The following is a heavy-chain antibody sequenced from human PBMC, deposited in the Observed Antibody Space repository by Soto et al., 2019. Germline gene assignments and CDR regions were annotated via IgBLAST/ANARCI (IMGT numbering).Heavy chain of an antibody. J-gene: IGHJ5*02. CDR2: INAADSDT. Sequence: PGESLKISCKGSGYTFTSNWIAWVRQMPGKGLEWMGIINAADSDTKYSPSFQGQVTISVDKSIITTYLQWGSLKASDSAMYYCARHVRDDGTTYRRLDPWGQGTLVTVSS. CDR1: GYTFTSNW. D-gene: IGHD1-1*01. V-gene: IGHV5-51*01. CDR3: ARHVRDDGTTYRRLDP.